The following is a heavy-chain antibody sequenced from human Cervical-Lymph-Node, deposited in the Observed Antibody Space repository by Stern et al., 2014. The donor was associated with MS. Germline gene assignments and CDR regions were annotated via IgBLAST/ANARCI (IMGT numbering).Heavy chain of an antibody. J-gene: IGHJ4*02. CDR3: ARERPIYGGNYYTRAFDY. CDR2: IRAYNGNT. Sequence: QVQLVQSGAEVKKPGASVKVSCKTSGYTLTSYGISWVRQAPGQGLEWMGWIRAYNGNTNYAQKLQGRVTMTTDTPTSTAYMELRSLRSDDTAVYYCARERPIYGGNYYTRAFDYWGQGTLVTVSS. V-gene: IGHV1-18*01. D-gene: IGHD1-26*01. CDR1: GYTLTSYG.